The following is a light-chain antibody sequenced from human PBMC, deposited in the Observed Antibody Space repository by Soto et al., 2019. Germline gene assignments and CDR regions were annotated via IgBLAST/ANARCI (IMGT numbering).Light chain of an antibody. CDR1: SSDVGNYIF. CDR3: VSYTTSASYV. CDR2: DIN. Sequence: QSALTQPASVSGSPGQSITISFTGTSSDVGNYIFVSWYRQHPGKAPKLMIYDINNRHSGVSNRFSGSKSGNTASLTISGLQAEDEADYYCVSYTTSASYVFGTGTKLTVL. J-gene: IGLJ1*01. V-gene: IGLV2-14*01.